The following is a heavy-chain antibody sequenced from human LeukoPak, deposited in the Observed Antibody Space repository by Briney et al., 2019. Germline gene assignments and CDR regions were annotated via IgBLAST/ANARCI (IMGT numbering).Heavy chain of an antibody. CDR2: INPSSGGT. CDR3: ARAREDAFDI. J-gene: IGHJ3*02. Sequence: ASVKVSCKASGYTFTGYYMHWVRQAPGQGLEWMGWINPSSGGTKYAQKFQGRVTMTRDTSISTAYMELSRLRSDDTAVVFCARAREDAFDIWGQGTMVTVSS. CDR1: GYTFTGYY. V-gene: IGHV1-2*02.